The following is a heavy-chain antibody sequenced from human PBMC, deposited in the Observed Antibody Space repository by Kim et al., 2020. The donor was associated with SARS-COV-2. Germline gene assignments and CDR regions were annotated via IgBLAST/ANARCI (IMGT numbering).Heavy chain of an antibody. J-gene: IGHJ4*02. CDR3: AKPRKGLSTQTDYFDY. Sequence: GGSLRLSCAASGFTFDDYAMHWVRQAPGKGLEWVSGISWNSGSIGYADSVKGRFTISRDNAKNSLYLQMNSLRAEDTALYYCAKPRKGLSTQTDYFDYWGQGTLVTVSS. V-gene: IGHV3-9*01. CDR1: GFTFDDYA. CDR2: ISWNSGSI. D-gene: IGHD3-16*02.